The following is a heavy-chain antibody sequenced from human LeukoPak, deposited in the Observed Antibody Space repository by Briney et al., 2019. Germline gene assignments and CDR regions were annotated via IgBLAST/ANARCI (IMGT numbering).Heavy chain of an antibody. V-gene: IGHV3-21*01. D-gene: IGHD5-18*01. CDR2: ISSSSSYI. J-gene: IGHJ5*02. Sequence: PGGSLRLSCAASGFTLSSYAMSWVRQAPGKGLEWVSSISSSSSYIYYADSVKGRFTISRDNAKNSLYLQMNSLRAEDTAVYYCARTDPTAMVLSWFDPWGQGTLVTVSS. CDR3: ARTDPTAMVLSWFDP. CDR1: GFTLSSYA.